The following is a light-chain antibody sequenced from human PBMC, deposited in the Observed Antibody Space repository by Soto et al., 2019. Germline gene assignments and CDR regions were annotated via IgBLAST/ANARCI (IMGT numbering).Light chain of an antibody. V-gene: IGKV1-5*03. CDR2: KAS. J-gene: IGKJ1*01. Sequence: DIQMTQSPSTLSGSVGDRVTITCRASQSISSWLAWYQQKPGKAPKILIYKASNLESGVPSRFSGSGSETEFTLTISSLQPDDFATYYCQQYNSYRWTFGQGTKVDIK. CDR1: QSISSW. CDR3: QQYNSYRWT.